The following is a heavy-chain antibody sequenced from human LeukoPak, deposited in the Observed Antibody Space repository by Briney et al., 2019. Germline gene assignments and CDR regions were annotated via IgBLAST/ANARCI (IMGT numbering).Heavy chain of an antibody. D-gene: IGHD1-26*01. Sequence: PGGSLRLSCAASGFTFSSYATHWVRQAPGKGLEYVSSITSNGDKTYYGNSVKGRFTISRDNSKNTLYLQMGSLSIEDVAVYYCARGGATTLIDYWGQGTLVTVSS. J-gene: IGHJ4*02. V-gene: IGHV3-64*01. CDR3: ARGGATTLIDY. CDR2: ITSNGDKT. CDR1: GFTFSSYA.